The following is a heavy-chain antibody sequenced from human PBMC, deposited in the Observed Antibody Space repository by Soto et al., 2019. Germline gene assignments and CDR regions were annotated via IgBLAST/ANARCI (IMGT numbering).Heavy chain of an antibody. V-gene: IGHV1-46*01. J-gene: IGHJ6*02. D-gene: IGHD6-6*01. CDR1: GYLFSTYS. CDR3: TKGFITRQLPNHFDYGMAV. Sequence: QEHLVQSGAEVKKPGASVTVSCQASGYLFSTYSVHWVRHAPGQALQWMGVIDPSDGSTIYAQQFQARITLTSDTSARTVFLCLTSLTFDDTAISYCTKGFITRQLPNHFDYGMAVWGQGTTVTVSS. CDR2: IDPSDGST.